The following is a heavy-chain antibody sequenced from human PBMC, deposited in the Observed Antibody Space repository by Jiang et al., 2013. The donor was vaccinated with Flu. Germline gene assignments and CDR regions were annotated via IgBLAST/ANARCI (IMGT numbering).Heavy chain of an antibody. CDR1: GYTFTSYG. J-gene: IGHJ5*02. Sequence: GAEVKKPGASVKVSCKASGYTFTSYGISWVRQAPGQGLEWMGWISAYNGNTNYAQKLQGRVTMTTDTSTSTAYMELRSLRSDDTAVYYCARDQYDILTGYYPIWFDPWGQGTLVTVSS. V-gene: IGHV1-18*04. CDR3: ARDQYDILTGYYPIWFDP. D-gene: IGHD3-9*01. CDR2: ISAYNGNT.